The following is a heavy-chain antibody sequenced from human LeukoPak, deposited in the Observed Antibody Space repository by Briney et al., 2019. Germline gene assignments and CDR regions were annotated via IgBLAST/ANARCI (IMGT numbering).Heavy chain of an antibody. J-gene: IGHJ6*02. D-gene: IGHD2-15*01. V-gene: IGHV3-9*01. CDR3: AKGDCSGGSCYPYYYYGMDV. CDR1: GFTFDDYA. CDR2: ISWNSGSI. Sequence: GGSLRLSCAASGFTFDDYAMHWVRQAPGKGLEWVSGISWNSGSIGYADSVKGRFTISRDNAKNSLYLQMNSLRAEDTALYYCAKGDCSGGSCYPYYYYGMDVWGQGTTVTVSS.